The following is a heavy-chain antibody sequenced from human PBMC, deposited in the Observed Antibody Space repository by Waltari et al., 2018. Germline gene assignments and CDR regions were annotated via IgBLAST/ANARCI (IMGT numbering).Heavy chain of an antibody. V-gene: IGHV4-34*01. D-gene: IGHD3-22*01. CDR3: ARLYYYDSSGPK. Sequence: QVQLQQWGAGLLKPSETLSLTCAVYGGSFSGYYWSWIRQPPGKGLEWIGEINHSGSTNYNPSLKSRVTISVDTSKNQFSLKLSSVTAADTAVYYCARLYYYDSSGPKWGQGTLVTVSS. J-gene: IGHJ4*02. CDR2: INHSGST. CDR1: GGSFSGYY.